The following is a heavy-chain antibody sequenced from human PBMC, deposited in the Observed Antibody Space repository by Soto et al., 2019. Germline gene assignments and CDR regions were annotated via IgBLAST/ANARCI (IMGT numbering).Heavy chain of an antibody. CDR1: GYSSTSYW. J-gene: IGHJ4*01. CDR2: IYPGDSDT. V-gene: IGHV5-51*03. Sequence: EVQLVQSGAEVKKPGESLKISCKGSGYSSTSYWIGWVRQMPGKGLEWMGIIYPGDSDTRYSPSFQGQVAISADKSISTAYLQWRSPKASDTAMYYCARLHYAILPGYAIPFDYWGPGTLVTVSS. D-gene: IGHD3-9*01. CDR3: ARLHYAILPGYAIPFDY.